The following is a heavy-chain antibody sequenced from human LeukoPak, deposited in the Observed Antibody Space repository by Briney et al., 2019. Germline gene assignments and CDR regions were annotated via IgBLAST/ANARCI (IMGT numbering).Heavy chain of an antibody. CDR3: ARRGYDSSEGYFDY. J-gene: IGHJ4*02. D-gene: IGHD3-22*01. Sequence: SSETLSLTCTVSGGSISSGGYYWSWIRQPPGKGLEWIGYIYHSGSTYYNPSLKSRVTISVDRSKNQFSLKLSSVTAADTAVYYCARRGYDSSEGYFDYWGQGTLVTVSS. V-gene: IGHV4-30-2*01. CDR2: IYHSGST. CDR1: GGSISSGGYY.